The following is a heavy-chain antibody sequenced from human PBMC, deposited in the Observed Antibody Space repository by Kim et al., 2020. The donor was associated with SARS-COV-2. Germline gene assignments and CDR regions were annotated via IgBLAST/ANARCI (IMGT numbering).Heavy chain of an antibody. Sequence: GESLKISCKASGYSFTTYWIAWVRQMPGKGLEWMGIIYPDDSDIRYSPSFQGQVTISADKSITTAYLQWSSLKASDTAMYYCARLGTVTPDYWGQGTLVTVSS. CDR3: ARLGTVTPDY. J-gene: IGHJ4*02. CDR2: IYPDDSDI. V-gene: IGHV5-51*01. D-gene: IGHD1-1*01. CDR1: GYSFTTYW.